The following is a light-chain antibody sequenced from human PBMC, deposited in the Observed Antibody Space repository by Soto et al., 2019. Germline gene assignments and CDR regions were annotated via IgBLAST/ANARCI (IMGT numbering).Light chain of an antibody. CDR1: QSVSNDF. J-gene: IGKJ5*01. Sequence: EIVLTQSPGILSLSPGERASLSCRAIQSVSNDFLAWYQQKPGQAPRLLIYDASNRATGIPARFSGSGSGTDFTLTISSLEPEDFAVYYCQQRSNWPPSITFGQGTRLEIK. CDR3: QQRSNWPPSIT. CDR2: DAS. V-gene: IGKV3-11*01.